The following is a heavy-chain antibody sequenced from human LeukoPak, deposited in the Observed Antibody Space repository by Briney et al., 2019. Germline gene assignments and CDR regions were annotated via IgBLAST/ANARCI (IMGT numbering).Heavy chain of an antibody. V-gene: IGHV3-7*05. D-gene: IGHD6-19*01. Sequence: AGGSLRLSWAASGFTFSNYWMNWVRQAPGKGLEWVANIKEDGSEKNYVDSVKGRFTISRDNAKNSLYLQMSSLRADDTAVYYCARDPLIAVAGIYFDSWGQGTLVTVSS. J-gene: IGHJ4*02. CDR1: GFTFSNYW. CDR3: ARDPLIAVAGIYFDS. CDR2: IKEDGSEK.